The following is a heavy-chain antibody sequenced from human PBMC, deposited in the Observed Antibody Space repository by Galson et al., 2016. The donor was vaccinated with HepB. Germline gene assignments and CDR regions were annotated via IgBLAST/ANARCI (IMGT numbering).Heavy chain of an antibody. D-gene: IGHD5-12*01. CDR1: GFTFNSYT. CDR3: AKLGGDSGSPY. V-gene: IGHV3-23*01. Sequence: LRLSCAASGFTFNSYTMSWVRQAPGKGLEWVSGTTNGGDTTYYADSVRGRFTISRDNPKNTLYLQVNSLRADDTAVYYCAKLGGDSGSPYWGHGTLVTVSS. J-gene: IGHJ4*01. CDR2: TTNGGDTT.